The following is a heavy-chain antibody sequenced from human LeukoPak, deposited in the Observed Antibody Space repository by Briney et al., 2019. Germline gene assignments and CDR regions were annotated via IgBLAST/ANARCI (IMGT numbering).Heavy chain of an antibody. CDR3: ASLYGSGSSFDY. Sequence: SETLSLTCTVSGGSISSYYWSWIRQPPGKGLEWIGYMYYSGSTNYNPSLKSRVTISVDTSKNQFSLNLSSVTAADTAVYYCASLYGSGSSFDYWGQGTLVTVSS. CDR1: GGSISSYY. J-gene: IGHJ4*02. V-gene: IGHV4-59*01. CDR2: MYYSGST. D-gene: IGHD3-10*01.